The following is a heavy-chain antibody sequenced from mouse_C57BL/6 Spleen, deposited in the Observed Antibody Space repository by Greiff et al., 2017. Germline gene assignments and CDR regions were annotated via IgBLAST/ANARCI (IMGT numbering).Heavy chain of an antibody. V-gene: IGHV1-50*01. Sequence: QVQLQQSGAELVKPGASVKLSCKASGYTFTSYWMQWVNQRPGQGLEWIGEIDPSDSYTNYNQKFKGKATLTVDTSSSTAYMQLSSLTSEDSAVYYCARSLSSYFDYWGQGTTLTVSS. CDR3: ARSLSSYFDY. CDR1: GYTFTSYW. J-gene: IGHJ2*01. D-gene: IGHD1-1*01. CDR2: IDPSDSYT.